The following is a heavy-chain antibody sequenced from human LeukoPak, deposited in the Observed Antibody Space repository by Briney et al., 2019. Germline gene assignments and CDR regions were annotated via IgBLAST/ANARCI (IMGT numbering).Heavy chain of an antibody. D-gene: IGHD6-19*01. CDR1: GFTFSNYW. CDR2: INIDGTST. CDR3: ARGSRGWYGIYY. J-gene: IGHJ4*02. Sequence: GGSLRLSCAASGFTFSNYWMHWVRQVPGKGLVCVSRINIDGTSTSYADSVTGRFTISRDNAKNAMYLQMNSLRAADTGAYYCARGSRGWYGIYYWARGDLVNVFS. V-gene: IGHV3-74*01.